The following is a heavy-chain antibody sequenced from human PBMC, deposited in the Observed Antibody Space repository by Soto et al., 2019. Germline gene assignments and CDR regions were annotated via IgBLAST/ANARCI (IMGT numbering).Heavy chain of an antibody. CDR3: ARHPNYDFWSGYSSGWYYYYGMDV. CDR1: GGSISSSSYY. J-gene: IGHJ6*02. V-gene: IGHV4-39*01. CDR2: IYYSGST. Sequence: SETLSLTCTVSGGSISSSSYYWGWIRQPPGKGLEWIGSIYYSGSTYYNPSLKSRVTISVDTSKNQFSLKLSSVTAADTAVYYCARHPNYDFWSGYSSGWYYYYGMDVWGQGTTVTVSS. D-gene: IGHD3-3*01.